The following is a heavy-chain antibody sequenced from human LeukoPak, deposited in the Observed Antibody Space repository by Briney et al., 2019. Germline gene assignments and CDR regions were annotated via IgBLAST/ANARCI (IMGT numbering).Heavy chain of an antibody. V-gene: IGHV3-30*04. D-gene: IGHD6-13*01. J-gene: IGHJ5*02. Sequence: GRSLRLSCAASGFTFSSYAMHWVRQAPGKGLAWVAVISYDGSNKYYADSVKGRFTISRDNSKNTPYLQMNSLRAEDTAVYYCARDRISFRIAAGNRFDPWGQGTLVTVSS. CDR3: ARDRISFRIAAGNRFDP. CDR1: GFTFSSYA. CDR2: ISYDGSNK.